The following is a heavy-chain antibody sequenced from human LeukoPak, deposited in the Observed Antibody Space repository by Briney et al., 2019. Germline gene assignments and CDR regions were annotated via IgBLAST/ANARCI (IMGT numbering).Heavy chain of an antibody. CDR1: GYSFTSYW. Sequence: GESLKISCKGSGYSFTSYWIGWVRQLPGKGLEWMGIIYPGDSDTRYSPSFQGQVTISADKSISTAYLQWSSLKVSDTAMYYCAVDSSGYSDAFDIWGQGKMVTVSS. V-gene: IGHV5-51*01. D-gene: IGHD3-22*01. CDR3: AVDSSGYSDAFDI. J-gene: IGHJ3*02. CDR2: IYPGDSDT.